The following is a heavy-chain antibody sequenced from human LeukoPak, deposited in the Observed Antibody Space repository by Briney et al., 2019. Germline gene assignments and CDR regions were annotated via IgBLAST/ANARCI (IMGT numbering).Heavy chain of an antibody. V-gene: IGHV3-30*18. CDR2: ISYDGSNK. J-gene: IGHJ4*02. Sequence: GGSLRLSCAASGFTFSSHGMYWVRQDPGKGLEWVAVISYDGSNKDYGDSVKGRFTISRDNSKNTLYLQMNSLRTEDTAIYYCAKDGPIDYWGQGTLVIVSS. CDR1: GFTFSSHG. CDR3: AKDGPIDY.